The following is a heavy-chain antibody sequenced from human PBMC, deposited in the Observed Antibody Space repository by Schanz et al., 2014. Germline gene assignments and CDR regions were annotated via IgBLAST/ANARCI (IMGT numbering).Heavy chain of an antibody. Sequence: EVQLVESGGGLVQPRGSLRLSCAASEFSFSSFGMNWVRQAPGKGLEWVSYISSTSSYIFYADSVKGRFTISRDNAKNSLYLQMNSLRAEDTAGYDCARDGDLDYWGQGTLVTDSS. CDR2: ISSTSSYI. CDR3: ARDGDLDY. V-gene: IGHV3-21*05. CDR1: EFSFSSFG. J-gene: IGHJ4*02.